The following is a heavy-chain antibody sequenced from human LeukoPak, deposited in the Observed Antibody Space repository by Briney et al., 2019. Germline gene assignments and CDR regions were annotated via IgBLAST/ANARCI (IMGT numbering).Heavy chain of an antibody. CDR3: AKFSGGTLAD. J-gene: IGHJ4*02. CDR1: GFTFSSYS. V-gene: IGHV3-21*01. D-gene: IGHD1-26*01. Sequence: GGSLRLSCAASGFTFSSYSMNWVRQAPGKGLEWVSSISSSSSYIYYADSVKGRFTISRDNSKNTLYLQMNSLRVEDTAVYYCAKFSGGTLADWGQGTLVTVSS. CDR2: ISSSSSYI.